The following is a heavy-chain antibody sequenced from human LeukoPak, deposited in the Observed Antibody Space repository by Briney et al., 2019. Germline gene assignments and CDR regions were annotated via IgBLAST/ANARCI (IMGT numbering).Heavy chain of an antibody. D-gene: IGHD4-23*01. J-gene: IGHJ4*02. CDR2: IKSESDGGTT. Sequence: GGSLRLSCAVSGLSFKNAWMSWVRQAPGKGLEWVGRIKSESDGGTTLYAAPVTDRFTISRDDSKNTVYLQINSLRIADTAVYYCATGSGGISWGQGTLVTVSS. CDR1: GLSFKNAW. CDR3: ATGSGGIS. V-gene: IGHV3-15*01.